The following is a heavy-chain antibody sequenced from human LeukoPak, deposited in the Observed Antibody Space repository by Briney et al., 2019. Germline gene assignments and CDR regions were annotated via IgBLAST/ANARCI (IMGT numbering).Heavy chain of an antibody. CDR1: GFTFSNYA. CDR3: AKGDSSTWYAFDY. J-gene: IGHJ4*02. CDR2: ISGSGGSA. D-gene: IGHD6-13*01. Sequence: PGGSLRLSCAASGFTFSNYAMSWVRQAPGKGLEWVSVISGSGGSAYYADSMQGRFSISRDNSKNTLFLQMNSLRAEDTAIFYCAKGDSSTWYAFDYWGQGTLVTVSS. V-gene: IGHV3-23*01.